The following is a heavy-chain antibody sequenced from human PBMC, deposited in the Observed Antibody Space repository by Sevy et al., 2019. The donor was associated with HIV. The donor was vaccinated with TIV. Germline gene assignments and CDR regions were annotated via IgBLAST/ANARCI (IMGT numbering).Heavy chain of an antibody. D-gene: IGHD2-21*02. V-gene: IGHV3-49*03. CDR3: TSALAKVETPEYYFDY. CDR2: IKRNSYEPYGGAT. J-gene: IGHJ4*02. Sequence: GGSLRLSCTSSGFTFGDYAMSWFRQAPGKGLEWVAFIKRNSYEPYGGATEYAASVKGRFTISREDSKSIAYLQMNSMKTEDTAVYYCTSALAKVETPEYYFDYWGQGILVTVSS. CDR1: GFTFGDYA.